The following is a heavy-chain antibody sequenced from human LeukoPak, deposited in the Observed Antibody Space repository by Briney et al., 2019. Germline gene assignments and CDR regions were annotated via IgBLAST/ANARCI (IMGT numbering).Heavy chain of an antibody. J-gene: IGHJ6*02. D-gene: IGHD3-3*01. V-gene: IGHV3-23*01. CDR3: ARDSYFDYWGDV. Sequence: PGGSLRLSCAASGFTFRTYAMNWVRQAPGKGLEWVSSISGFSMGPETTHYADSVRGRFIISRDNSKNTLFLQMSSLRVEDTAVYYCARDSYFDYWGDVWGQGTTVTVSS. CDR1: GFTFRTYA. CDR2: ISGFSMGPETT.